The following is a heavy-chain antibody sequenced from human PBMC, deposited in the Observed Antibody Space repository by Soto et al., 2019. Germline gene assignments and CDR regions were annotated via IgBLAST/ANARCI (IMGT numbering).Heavy chain of an antibody. CDR2: ISYDGSNK. CDR1: GFTFSSYA. CDR3: AREGYTRWRYSSGWHSYYGMDV. D-gene: IGHD6-19*01. Sequence: QVQLVESGGGVVQPGRSLRLSCAASGFTFSSYAMHWVRQAPGKGLEWVAVISYDGSNKYYADSVKGRFTISRDNSKNTLYLQMNSLRAEDTAVYYWAREGYTRWRYSSGWHSYYGMDVWGQGTTVTVSS. V-gene: IGHV3-30-3*01. J-gene: IGHJ6*02.